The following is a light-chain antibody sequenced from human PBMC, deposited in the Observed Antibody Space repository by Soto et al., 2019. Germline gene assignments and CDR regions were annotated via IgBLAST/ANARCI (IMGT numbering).Light chain of an antibody. CDR1: QSVSNY. Sequence: EIVLTQSPGTLSLSPGERATLSCRASQSVSNYLAWYQQKPGQAPRLLIYGASSRATGIPDRFSGSGSGTDSTLTISRLEPEDFAVYYCQQYGTFRTFGQGTKVEIK. J-gene: IGKJ1*01. CDR2: GAS. CDR3: QQYGTFRT. V-gene: IGKV3-20*01.